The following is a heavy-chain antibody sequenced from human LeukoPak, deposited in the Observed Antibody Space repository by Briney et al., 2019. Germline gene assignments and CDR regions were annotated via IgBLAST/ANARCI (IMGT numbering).Heavy chain of an antibody. J-gene: IGHJ3*02. V-gene: IGHV4-59*11. Sequence: SETLSLTCTVSGDSIGSHYWSWIRQPPGKGLEWIGYITYTGSAHYNPSLKSRVTISLGTSMNQFSLKLTSVTAADTAVYYCARAGDHLDAFDIWGQGTMVTVSS. CDR2: ITYTGSA. D-gene: IGHD3-10*01. CDR3: ARAGDHLDAFDI. CDR1: GDSIGSHY.